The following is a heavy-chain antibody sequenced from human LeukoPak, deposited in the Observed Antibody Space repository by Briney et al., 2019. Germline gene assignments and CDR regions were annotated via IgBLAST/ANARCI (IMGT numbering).Heavy chain of an antibody. CDR2: VSYDGSNK. J-gene: IGHJ4*02. CDR3: ATIGDRRTGELYRIDY. Sequence: GGSLRLSCAASGFTFSSYAMHWVRQAPGKGLEWVAVVSYDGSNKYYADSVTGRFTISGDNSKNTLFLQMNSLRAEDAAVYYCATIGDRRTGELYRIDYWGQGTLVTVSS. V-gene: IGHV3-30-3*01. CDR1: GFTFSSYA. D-gene: IGHD7-27*01.